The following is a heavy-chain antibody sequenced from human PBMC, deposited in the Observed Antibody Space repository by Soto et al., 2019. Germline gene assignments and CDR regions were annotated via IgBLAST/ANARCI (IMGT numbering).Heavy chain of an antibody. Sequence: PSETLSLTCTVSGGDIGSSSYYWAWIRQPPGKGLEWIGTVYYTVSTYYNPSLRSRVTISVDTSKNQIYPKLNSLPAADPVVYSGARNKGFWDCTYGGQG. D-gene: IGHD3-3*01. CDR2: VYYTVST. CDR1: GGDIGSSSYY. V-gene: IGHV4-39*01. CDR3: ARNKGFWDCTY. J-gene: IGHJ4*02.